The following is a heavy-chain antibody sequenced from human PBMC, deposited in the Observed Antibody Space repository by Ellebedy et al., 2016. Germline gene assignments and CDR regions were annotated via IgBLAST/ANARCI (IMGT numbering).Heavy chain of an antibody. V-gene: IGHV3-21*01. CDR2: ISSSSSYI. J-gene: IGHJ5*02. CDR3: ARGVGGTSLNWFDP. CDR1: GFAFRNFF. D-gene: IGHD3-16*01. Sequence: GESLKISXVASGFAFRNFFMTWVRQAPGGGLEWVSSISSSSSYIYYADSVKGRFTISRDNAKNSLYLQMNSLRAEDTAVYYCARGVGGTSLNWFDPWGQGTLVIVSS.